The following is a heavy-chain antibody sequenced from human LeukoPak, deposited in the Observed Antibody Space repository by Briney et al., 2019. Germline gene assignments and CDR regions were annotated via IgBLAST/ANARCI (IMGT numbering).Heavy chain of an antibody. V-gene: IGHV5-51*01. CDR2: IYPGDSDT. Sequence: HGESLKISCKGSGYSFTSYWIGWVRRVPGKGLEWVGIIYPGDSDTRYSPSFQGQVTISADKSISTAYLQWSSLKASDTAMYYCARNWGVVPAAIMDFWDQGTLVTVSS. CDR1: GYSFTSYW. CDR3: ARNWGVVPAAIMDF. D-gene: IGHD2-2*02. J-gene: IGHJ4*02.